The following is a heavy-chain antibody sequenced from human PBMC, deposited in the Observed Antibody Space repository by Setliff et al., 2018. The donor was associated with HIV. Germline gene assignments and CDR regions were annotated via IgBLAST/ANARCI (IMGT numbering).Heavy chain of an antibody. CDR3: ARQGRPGDFDS. CDR2: IYTSGIT. J-gene: IGHJ4*02. CDR1: GDSISSYY. Sequence: PSETLSLTCTVSGDSISSYYWSWIRQPPGKGLEWIGYIYTSGITDYNPSLMSRLTISVDTSKKQFSLKLRAVTAADSAVYYCARQGRPGDFDSWGQGTLVTVSS. V-gene: IGHV4-59*08. D-gene: IGHD7-27*01.